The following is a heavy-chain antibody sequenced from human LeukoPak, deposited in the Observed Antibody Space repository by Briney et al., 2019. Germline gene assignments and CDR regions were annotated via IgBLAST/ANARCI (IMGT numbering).Heavy chain of an antibody. CDR1: GGTFSSYA. CDR3: ARARTYYYGMDV. CDR2: IIPIFGTA. V-gene: IGHV1-69*13. Sequence: EASVKVSCTASGGTFSSYAISWVRQAPGQGLEWMGGIIPIFGTANYAQKFQGRVTITADESTSTAYMELSSLRSEDTAVYYCARARTYYYGMDVWGQGTTVTVSS. J-gene: IGHJ6*02.